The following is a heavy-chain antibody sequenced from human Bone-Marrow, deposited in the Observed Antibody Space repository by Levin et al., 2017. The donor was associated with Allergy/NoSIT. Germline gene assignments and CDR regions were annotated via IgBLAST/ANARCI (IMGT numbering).Heavy chain of an antibody. J-gene: IGHJ6*02. CDR2: ITGGGYTT. Sequence: PGESLKISCAASGFTFGDYYMSWIRQAPGKGLEWVSYITGGGYTTDYADSVKGRFTISRDNAKNIVFLQMDSLRAEDTAVYYCAKNTGDTYYYYAMDVWGQGTTVTVSS. V-gene: IGHV3-11*01. D-gene: IGHD3-16*01. CDR1: GFTFGDYY. CDR3: AKNTGDTYYYYAMDV.